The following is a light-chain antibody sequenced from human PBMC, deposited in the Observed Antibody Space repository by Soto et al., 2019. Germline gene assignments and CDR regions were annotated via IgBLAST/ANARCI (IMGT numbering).Light chain of an antibody. CDR2: AAS. CDR1: QSISSY. J-gene: IGKJ1*01. CDR3: QQSYSTPRT. V-gene: IGKV1-39*01. Sequence: DIQRTRSPSSLSASVGDRVTITCRASQSISSYLNWYQQKPGKAPKLLIYAASSLQSGVPSRFSGSGSGTDFTLTISSLQPEDFATYYCQQSYSTPRTFGQGTKVDI.